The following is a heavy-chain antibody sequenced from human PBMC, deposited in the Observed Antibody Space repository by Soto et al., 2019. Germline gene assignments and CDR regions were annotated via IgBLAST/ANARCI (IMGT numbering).Heavy chain of an antibody. CDR2: IYHGGST. Sequence: SETLSLTCSVSGGSIRGDNYYWGWIRQHPGKGLEWIGFIYHGGSTYYNPSLKSRATISVDTSENQFSLKLSSVTAADTAVYYCARVAKHVSSSGFLTHNGYYFDYWGQGTLVTVSS. CDR3: ARVAKHVSSSGFLTHNGYYFDY. V-gene: IGHV4-31*03. CDR1: GGSIRGDNYY. D-gene: IGHD6-13*01. J-gene: IGHJ4*02.